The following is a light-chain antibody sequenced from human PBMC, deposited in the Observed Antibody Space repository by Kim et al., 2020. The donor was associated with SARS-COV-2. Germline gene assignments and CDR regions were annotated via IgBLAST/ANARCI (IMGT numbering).Light chain of an antibody. V-gene: IGLV3-1*01. CDR2: QDS. J-gene: IGLJ3*02. CDR1: KLGDKY. CDR3: QAWDSSTNWV. Sequence: VSPGQTASITCSGDKLGDKYACWYQQKPGQSPVLVIYQDSKRPSGIPERFSGSNSGNTATLTISGTQAMDEADYYCQAWDSSTNWVFGGGTKLTVL.